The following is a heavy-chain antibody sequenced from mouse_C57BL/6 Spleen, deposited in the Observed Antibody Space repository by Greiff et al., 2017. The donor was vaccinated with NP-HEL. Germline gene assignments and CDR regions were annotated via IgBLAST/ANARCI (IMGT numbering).Heavy chain of an antibody. CDR2: IDPSDSYT. V-gene: IGHV1-50*01. D-gene: IGHD2-3*01. Sequence: VQLQQPGAELVKPGASVKLSCKASGYTFTSYWMQWVKQRPGQGLEWIGEIDPSDSYTNYNQKFKGKATLTVDTSSSTAYMQLSSLTSEDSAVYYCARGVYDYWGQGTSVTVSS. CDR3: ARGVYDY. CDR1: GYTFTSYW. J-gene: IGHJ4*01.